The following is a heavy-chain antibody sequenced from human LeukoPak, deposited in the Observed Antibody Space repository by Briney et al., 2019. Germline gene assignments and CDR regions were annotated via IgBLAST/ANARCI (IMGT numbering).Heavy chain of an antibody. D-gene: IGHD5-24*01. CDR1: GFTFSNYW. CDR3: TRVGYIDEGIDY. J-gene: IGHJ4*02. V-gene: IGHV3-7*04. Sequence: GGSPRLSCIASGFTFSNYWITWVRQAPGKGLEWVANIKQDGSKKSYVDSVKGRFTISRDNAKNSLYLQMNSLRAEDTAIYYCTRVGYIDEGIDYWGQGTLVTVSS. CDR2: IKQDGSKK.